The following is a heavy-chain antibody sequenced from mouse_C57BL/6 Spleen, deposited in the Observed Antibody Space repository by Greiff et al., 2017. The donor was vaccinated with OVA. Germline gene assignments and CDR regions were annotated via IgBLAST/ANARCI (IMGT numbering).Heavy chain of an antibody. J-gene: IGHJ2*01. V-gene: IGHV5-16*01. CDR3: ARARNLYYFDY. CDR2: INYDGSST. Sequence: DVKLVASEGGLVQPGSSMKLSCTASGFTFSDYYMALVRQVPEQGLEWVANINYDGSSTYYLDSLPSRFLISRVTAKHILYLHMSILQSEDTATYYCARARNLYYFDYWGQGPTLTVSS. D-gene: IGHD2-1*01. CDR1: GFTFSDYY.